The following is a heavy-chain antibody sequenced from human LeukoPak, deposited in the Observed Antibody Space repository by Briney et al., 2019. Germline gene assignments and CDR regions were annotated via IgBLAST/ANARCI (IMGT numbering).Heavy chain of an antibody. CDR1: GFTFSSYW. J-gene: IGHJ4*02. CDR2: IKQDGSEK. D-gene: IGHD3-22*01. V-gene: IGHV3-7*01. Sequence: GGSLRLSCAASGFTFSSYWMSWVRQAPGKGLEWVANIKQDGSEKYYVDSVKGRFTISRDNAKNSLYLQMSSLRAEDTAVYYCARDTYDSSGYYAHLDYWGQGTLVTVSS. CDR3: ARDTYDSSGYYAHLDY.